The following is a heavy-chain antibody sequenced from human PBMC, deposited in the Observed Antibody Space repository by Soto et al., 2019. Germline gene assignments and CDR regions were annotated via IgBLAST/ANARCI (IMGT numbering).Heavy chain of an antibody. Sequence: PGGSLRLSCAASVFTFSNYSMNLVRQTPDKGLECVSAISVSGLSTKHADSVTGRFTISRDNSKNTLYLQMHSLRAEDTAVYYCAKSDSSPILGVFRYGMDVWRQGNTVTVSS. D-gene: IGHD3-3*01. J-gene: IGHJ6*02. V-gene: IGHV3-23*01. CDR2: ISVSGLST. CDR1: VFTFSNYS. CDR3: AKSDSSPILGVFRYGMDV.